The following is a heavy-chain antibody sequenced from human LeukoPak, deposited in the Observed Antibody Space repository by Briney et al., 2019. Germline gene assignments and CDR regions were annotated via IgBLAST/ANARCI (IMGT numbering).Heavy chain of an antibody. D-gene: IGHD3-16*01. CDR3: ARGVFDS. CDR2: IYYSGST. CDR1: GGSISSSSYY. Sequence: SETLSLTCTVSGGSISSSSYYWGWIRQPPGKGLEWIGSIYYSGSTYYHPSLKSRVTISVDTSKNQFSLKLSSVTAADTAVYYCARGVFDSWGQGTLVTVSS. V-gene: IGHV4-39*07. J-gene: IGHJ4*02.